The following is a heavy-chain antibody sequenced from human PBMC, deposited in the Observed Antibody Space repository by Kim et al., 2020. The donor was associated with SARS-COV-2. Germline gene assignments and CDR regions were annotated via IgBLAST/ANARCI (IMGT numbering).Heavy chain of an antibody. Sequence: GGSLRLSCAASGFTFSSYGMHWVRQAPGKGLEWVAVISCDGSDKYYADSVKGRFTISRDNSKNTLYLQMNSLRAEDTAVYYCARASSGYYFGAFDIWGQGTMVTVSS. V-gene: IGHV3-30*04. CDR2: ISCDGSDK. CDR3: ARASSGYYFGAFDI. D-gene: IGHD3-22*01. J-gene: IGHJ3*02. CDR1: GFTFSSYG.